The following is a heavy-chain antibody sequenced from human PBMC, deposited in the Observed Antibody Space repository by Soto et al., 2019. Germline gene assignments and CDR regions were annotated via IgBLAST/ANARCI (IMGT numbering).Heavy chain of an antibody. D-gene: IGHD3-22*01. CDR1: GFSLSTSGVG. V-gene: IGHV2-5*01. CDR2: IYWHDDK. Sequence: SGPTLVNPTQTLTLACTFSGFSLSTSGVGVGWIRQPPGKALEWLALIYWHDDKRYSPSLKSRLTITKDTSKNQVVLTMTNMDPVDTATYYCAHSFDSSGYYYENWFDPRGQGTLVTVSS. CDR3: AHSFDSSGYYYENWFDP. J-gene: IGHJ5*02.